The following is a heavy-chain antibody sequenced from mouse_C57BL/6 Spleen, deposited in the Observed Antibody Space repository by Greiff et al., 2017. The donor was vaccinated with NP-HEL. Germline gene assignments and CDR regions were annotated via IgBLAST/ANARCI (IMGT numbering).Heavy chain of an antibody. CDR1: GYAFSSSW. J-gene: IGHJ3*01. Sequence: QVQLKESGPELVKPGASVKISCKASGYAFSSSWMNWVKQRPGKGLEWIGRIYPGDGDTNYNGKFKGKATLTADKSSSTAYMQLSSLTSEDSAVYFCARSGYGSSYEGWFAYWGQGTLVTVSA. D-gene: IGHD1-1*01. V-gene: IGHV1-82*01. CDR2: IYPGDGDT. CDR3: ARSGYGSSYEGWFAY.